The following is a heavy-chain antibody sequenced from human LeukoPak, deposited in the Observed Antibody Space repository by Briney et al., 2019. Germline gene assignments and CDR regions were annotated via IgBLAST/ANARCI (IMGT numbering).Heavy chain of an antibody. CDR2: ISGSGGRT. J-gene: IGHJ4*02. V-gene: IGHV3-23*01. Sequence: PSETLSLTCEVSGGSLTGYYWSCVRQAPGKGLEWVSGISGSGGRTYYAESVKGRFTISRDNSKNTLYLQMNSLRAEDTAEYYCAKGSYSSSWYGYFDYWGQGTLVTVSS. CDR3: AKGSYSSSWYGYFDY. D-gene: IGHD6-13*01. CDR1: GGSLTGYY.